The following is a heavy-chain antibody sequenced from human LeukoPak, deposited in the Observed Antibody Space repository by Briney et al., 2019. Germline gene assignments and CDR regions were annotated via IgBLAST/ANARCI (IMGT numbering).Heavy chain of an antibody. D-gene: IGHD2-8*02. CDR2: IHPNSGAT. Sequence: GASVKVSCKASGYSFTDYYMHWVRQAPGQGLEWMGWIHPNSGATNYAQQFQGRVTMTRDTSINTDYMELSRLRSDDTALYYCAREGHCTRGGCLDYWGQGALVTVSS. CDR3: AREGHCTRGGCLDY. V-gene: IGHV1-2*02. CDR1: GYSFTDYY. J-gene: IGHJ4*02.